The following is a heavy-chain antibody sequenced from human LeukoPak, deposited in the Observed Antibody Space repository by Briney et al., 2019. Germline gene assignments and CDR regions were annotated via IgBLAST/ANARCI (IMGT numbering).Heavy chain of an antibody. D-gene: IGHD6-19*01. CDR1: GFTFSSYA. CDR3: AKDWGQQWLVYVDY. V-gene: IGHV3-23*01. Sequence: GGSLRLSCAASGFTFSSYAMSWVRQAPGKGLEWVSAISGSGGSTYYADSVKGRFTISRDNSKNTLYMQMNSLRAEDTAVYYCAKDWGQQWLVYVDYWGQGTLVTVSS. J-gene: IGHJ4*02. CDR2: ISGSGGST.